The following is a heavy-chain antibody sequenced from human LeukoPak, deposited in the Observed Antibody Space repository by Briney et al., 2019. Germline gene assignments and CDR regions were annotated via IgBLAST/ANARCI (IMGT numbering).Heavy chain of an antibody. Sequence: GRSLRLSCAASGFTFSSYGMHWVRQAPGKGLEWVAVIWYDGSNKYYADSVKGRLTISRDNSKNTLYLQMNSLRAEDTAVYYCARGQLPYFDAFDIWGQGTMVTVSS. CDR1: GFTFSSYG. V-gene: IGHV3-33*01. CDR3: ARGQLPYFDAFDI. J-gene: IGHJ3*02. D-gene: IGHD2-2*02. CDR2: IWYDGSNK.